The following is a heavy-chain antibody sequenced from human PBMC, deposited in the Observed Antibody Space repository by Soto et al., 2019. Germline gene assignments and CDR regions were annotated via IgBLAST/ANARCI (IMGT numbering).Heavy chain of an antibody. CDR3: ARGSNQDY. D-gene: IGHD2-8*01. CDR2: IINDGSEK. J-gene: IGHJ4*02. Sequence: EVQLVESGGDLVQPGGSLRLSCVASGFTFSPYWMSWVRQAPGRGLQWVATIINDGSEKYYADSVKGRFTISRDNARDSLYLQLTSLRAEDTAIYYCARGSNQDYWGQGTLVAVSS. CDR1: GFTFSPYW. V-gene: IGHV3-7*03.